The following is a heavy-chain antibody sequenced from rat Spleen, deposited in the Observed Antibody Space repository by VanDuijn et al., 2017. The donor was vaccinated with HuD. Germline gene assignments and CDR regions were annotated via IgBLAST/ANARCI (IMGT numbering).Heavy chain of an antibody. CDR2: ISTGGGNT. J-gene: IGHJ3*01. Sequence: EVQLVESGGGLVQPGRSLKLSCAASGFTFSNYDMAWVRQAPTKGLEWVASISTGGGNTYYRDSVKGRFTISRDNAKSTLYLQMDSLRSEDTATYYCARDYPGYPPFDYWGQGTLVTVSS. CDR1: GFTFSNYD. D-gene: IGHD1-4*01. CDR3: ARDYPGYPPFDY. V-gene: IGHV5S23*01.